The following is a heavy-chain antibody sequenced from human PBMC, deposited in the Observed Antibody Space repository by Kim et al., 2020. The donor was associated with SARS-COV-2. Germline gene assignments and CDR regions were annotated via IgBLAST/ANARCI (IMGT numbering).Heavy chain of an antibody. J-gene: IGHJ4*02. D-gene: IGHD3-9*01. CDR2: VSHSGST. CDR3: ARGRPLGDAYYEFFTGYYKVFDY. V-gene: IGHV4-34*01. Sequence: SETLSLTCAVYGESFSIYYWIWIRQPPGKGLEWMGEVSHSGSTNYNPSLKSRITISVDTSKKQFSLNLSSVTAADTAVYYCARGRPLGDAYYEFFTGYYKVFDYWGQGTLVTVSS. CDR1: GESFSIYY.